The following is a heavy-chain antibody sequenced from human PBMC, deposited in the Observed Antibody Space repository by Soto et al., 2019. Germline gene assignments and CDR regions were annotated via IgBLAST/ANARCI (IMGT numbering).Heavy chain of an antibody. J-gene: IGHJ5*02. CDR2: ISHSGIT. V-gene: IGHV4-4*02. CDR1: GGSITSANW. Sequence: SETLSLTCAVSGGSITSANWWTWVRQPPGGGLEWIGEISHSGITNYKASLKSRVTMSVDKTKNDVSLKLTPVTAADTAVYYCARVLRGWFDPWGQGTPVTVSS. CDR3: ARVLRGWFDP.